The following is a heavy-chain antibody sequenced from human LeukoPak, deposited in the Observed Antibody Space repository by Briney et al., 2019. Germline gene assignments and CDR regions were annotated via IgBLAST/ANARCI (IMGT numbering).Heavy chain of an antibody. J-gene: IGHJ4*02. Sequence: SETLSLTCTVSGGSISSGGYYWSWIRQHPGKGLEWIGYIYYSGSTYYNPSLKSRVTISVDTSKNQFSLKLSSVTAADTAVYYCARGRHDRSGYYHDYWGQGTLVTVSS. D-gene: IGHD3-22*01. CDR2: IYYSGST. CDR3: ARGRHDRSGYYHDY. V-gene: IGHV4-31*03. CDR1: GGSISSGGYY.